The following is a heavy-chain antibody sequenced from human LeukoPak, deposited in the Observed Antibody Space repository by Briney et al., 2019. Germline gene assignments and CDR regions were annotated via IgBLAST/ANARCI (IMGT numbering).Heavy chain of an antibody. CDR2: INPSGGST. V-gene: IGHV1-46*01. D-gene: IGHD6-13*01. CDR1: GYTFTSYY. Sequence: ASVKVSCKASGYTFTSYYMHWVRQAPGQGLEWMGIINPSGGSTSYAQKFQGRVTMTRDMSTSTVYVELSSLRSEDTAVYYCAREGAAAGRWFDPWGQGTLVTVSS. J-gene: IGHJ5*02. CDR3: AREGAAAGRWFDP.